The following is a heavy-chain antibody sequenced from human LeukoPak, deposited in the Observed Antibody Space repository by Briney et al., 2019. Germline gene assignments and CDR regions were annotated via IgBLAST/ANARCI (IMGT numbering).Heavy chain of an antibody. V-gene: IGHV4-34*09. J-gene: IGHJ4*02. D-gene: IGHD3-10*01. Sequence: SETLSLTCAVYGGSFSGYYWGWIRQPPGKGLEWIGYVYDSGNTYVNPSLESRVSMSLDTSQNLFSLRLTSVTAADTAMYYCARLHGDYASGTPPFDMWGQGTLVTVSS. CDR2: VYDSGNT. CDR3: ARLHGDYASGTPPFDM. CDR1: GGSFSGYY.